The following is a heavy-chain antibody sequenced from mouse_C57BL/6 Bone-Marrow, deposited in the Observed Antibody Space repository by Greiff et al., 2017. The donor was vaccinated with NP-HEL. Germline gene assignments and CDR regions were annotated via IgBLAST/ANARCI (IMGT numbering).Heavy chain of an antibody. V-gene: IGHV5-15*01. J-gene: IGHJ3*01. D-gene: IGHD2-3*01. CDR3: ARLYEGCEFAD. CDR2: ISNLAYSI. CDR1: GFTFSDYG. Sequence: DVMLVESGGGLVQPGGSLKLSCAASGFTFSDYGMAWVRQAPRKGPEWVASISNLAYSIYYADTVTGRFTISRENAKNTLYLEMSRLRSEDTAMYDCARLYEGCEFADWGKGTLVTVSA.